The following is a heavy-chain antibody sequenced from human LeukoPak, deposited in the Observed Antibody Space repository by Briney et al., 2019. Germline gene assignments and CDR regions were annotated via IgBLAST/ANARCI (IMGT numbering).Heavy chain of an antibody. CDR3: AREGSWGDYYYMDV. CDR1: GFTFSSYA. V-gene: IGHV3-23*01. J-gene: IGHJ6*03. D-gene: IGHD6-13*01. CDR2: ISGGGGST. Sequence: GGSLRLSCAASGFTFSSYAMSWVRQAPGKGLEWVSAISGGGGSTYYADSVKGRFTISRDNSKNTLYLQMNSLRAEDTAVYYCAREGSWGDYYYMDVWGKGTTVTVSS.